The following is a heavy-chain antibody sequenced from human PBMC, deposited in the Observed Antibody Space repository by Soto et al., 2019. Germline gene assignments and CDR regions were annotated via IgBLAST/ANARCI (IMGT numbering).Heavy chain of an antibody. Sequence: GEPLKTSCKGSGYSCTSYWIGWVRQMHGKGLEWMGIIYPGDSDTRYSPSFQGQVTISADKSISTAYLQWSSLKASDTAMYYCARQGYCSGGSPWCFDYWGQGTLVTVSS. CDR1: GYSCTSYW. CDR2: IYPGDSDT. D-gene: IGHD2-15*01. CDR3: ARQGYCSGGSPWCFDY. J-gene: IGHJ4*02. V-gene: IGHV5-51*01.